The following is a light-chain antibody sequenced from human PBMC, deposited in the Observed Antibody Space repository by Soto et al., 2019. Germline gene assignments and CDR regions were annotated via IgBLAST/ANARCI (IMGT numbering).Light chain of an antibody. V-gene: IGKV3-15*01. CDR3: QQCGSSST. Sequence: EIVMTQSPATLSVSPGGRATLSCRASQSVSSNLAWYQQKPGQAPRLLIYGASTRATGIPARFSGSGSGTDFTLTISRLEPEDFAVYYCQQCGSSSTFGQGTRLEIK. CDR2: GAS. CDR1: QSVSSN. J-gene: IGKJ5*01.